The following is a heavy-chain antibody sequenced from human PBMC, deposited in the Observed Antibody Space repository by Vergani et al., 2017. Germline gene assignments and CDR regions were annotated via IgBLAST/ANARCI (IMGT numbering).Heavy chain of an antibody. CDR1: GFTFSNSA. J-gene: IGHJ4*02. Sequence: EVHLLESAGGQVEAGGSLRLSCVASGFTFSNSAMSWVRQTSGKGLEWVSAISGDGDRTYYADSVKGRFTISRDNSKNTLYLQMNSLRAEDTDVFYCAKHEIVLMAYARGGLDYWGQGTLVTVSS. CDR2: ISGDGDRT. CDR3: AKHEIVLMAYARGGLDY. V-gene: IGHV3-23*01. D-gene: IGHD2-8*01.